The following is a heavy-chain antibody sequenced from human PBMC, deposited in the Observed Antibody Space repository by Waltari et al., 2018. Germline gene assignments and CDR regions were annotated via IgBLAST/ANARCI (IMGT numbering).Heavy chain of an antibody. V-gene: IGHV3-21*01. CDR2: ISSSSSYI. CDR1: GFTFSSYS. Sequence: EVQLVESGGGLVKPGGSLRLSCAASGFTFSSYSMNWVRQAPGKGLEWVSSISSSSSYIYYADSVKGRFTISRDNAKNSLYLQMNSLRAEDTAVYYCARGGGIVLMVYAADYWGQGTLVTVS. D-gene: IGHD2-8*01. CDR3: ARGGGIVLMVYAADY. J-gene: IGHJ4*02.